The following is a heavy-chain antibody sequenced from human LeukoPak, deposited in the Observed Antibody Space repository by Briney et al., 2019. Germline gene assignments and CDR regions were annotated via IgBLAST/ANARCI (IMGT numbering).Heavy chain of an antibody. CDR2: IYSGGST. Sequence: GGSLRLSCAASGFTVSSNYMSWVRQAPGKGLEWVSVIYSGGSTYYADSVKCRFTISRDNSKNTPYLQMNSLRAEDTAVYYCARDSIGYCSGGSCDYWGQGTLVTVSS. J-gene: IGHJ4*02. CDR1: GFTVSSNY. CDR3: ARDSIGYCSGGSCDY. D-gene: IGHD2-15*01. V-gene: IGHV3-66*02.